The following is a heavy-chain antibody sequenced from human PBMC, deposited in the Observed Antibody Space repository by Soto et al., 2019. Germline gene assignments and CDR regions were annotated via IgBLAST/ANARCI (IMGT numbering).Heavy chain of an antibody. D-gene: IGHD3-3*01. Sequence: DVQLVESGGDLVKPGGSLRLSCAASGFAFSDASMSWVRQAPGKGLEWVGRIKTKSSGVTTDYAAPVKGRFTISRDDSKNTVYLQMDSLKAEDTAVYSCTPLASGHYGYDFWGQGTLVTVSS. CDR3: TPLASGHYGYDF. V-gene: IGHV3-15*01. CDR1: GFAFSDAS. CDR2: IKTKSSGVTT. J-gene: IGHJ4*02.